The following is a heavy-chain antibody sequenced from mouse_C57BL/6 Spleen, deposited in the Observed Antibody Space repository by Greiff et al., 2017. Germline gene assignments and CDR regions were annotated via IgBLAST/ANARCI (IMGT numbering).Heavy chain of an antibody. CDR2: IDPNSGGT. J-gene: IGHJ2*01. CDR3: ARGAYLHYDYGGYFDY. CDR1: GYTFTSYW. D-gene: IGHD2-4*01. V-gene: IGHV1-72*01. Sequence: QVQLQQPGAELVKPGASVKLSCQASGYTFTSYWMHWVQQRPGRGLEWIGRIDPNSGGTKYNEKFKSKATLTVDKPSSTAYMQLSSLTSEDSAVYYCARGAYLHYDYGGYFDYWGQGTTLTVSS.